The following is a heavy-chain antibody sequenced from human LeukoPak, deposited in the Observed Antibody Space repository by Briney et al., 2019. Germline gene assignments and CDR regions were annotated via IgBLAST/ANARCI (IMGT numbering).Heavy chain of an antibody. CDR3: ASAPYYYDGSGYYLFNY. J-gene: IGHJ4*02. CDR1: GGSITSKSYS. V-gene: IGHV4-39*01. CDR2: NSYNGGT. Sequence: SETLSLTCTVSGGSITSKSYSWGWIRPPPGKGLEWIGSNSYNGGTYYNPSLKSRVTISLDTSKTQFSLKLTSVTAADTAVYSCASAPYYYDGSGYYLFNYWGQGTLVTVSS. D-gene: IGHD3-22*01.